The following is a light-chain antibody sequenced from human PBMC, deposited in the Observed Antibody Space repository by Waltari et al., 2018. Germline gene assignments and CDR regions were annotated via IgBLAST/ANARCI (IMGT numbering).Light chain of an antibody. J-gene: IGKJ2*01. CDR1: QSVSTK. V-gene: IGKV3-15*01. CDR2: EAS. CDR3: QQYKRWPYA. Sequence: EIVLTQSPATLSVPPGETATLSCRASQSVSTKVAWYQYAPGQAPRLLIYEASTRPTGIPHRFSGSGSGTEFILTIDKLQSEDFALYYCQQYKRWPYAFGQGTKIEIK.